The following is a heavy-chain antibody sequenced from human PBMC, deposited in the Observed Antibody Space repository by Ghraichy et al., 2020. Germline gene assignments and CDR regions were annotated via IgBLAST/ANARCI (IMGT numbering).Heavy chain of an antibody. CDR1: GGSISSSSYY. V-gene: IGHV4-39*07. D-gene: IGHD1-26*01. Sequence: ESLNISCTVSGGSISSSSYYWGWIRQPPGKGLEWIGSIYYSGSTYYNPSLKSRVTISVDTSKNQFSLKLSSVTAADTAVYYCARSSTIVGATLDAFDIWGQGTMVTVSS. CDR3: ARSSTIVGATLDAFDI. CDR2: IYYSGST. J-gene: IGHJ3*02.